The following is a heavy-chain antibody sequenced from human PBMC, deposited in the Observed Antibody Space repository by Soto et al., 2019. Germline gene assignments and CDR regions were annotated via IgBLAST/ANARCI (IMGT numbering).Heavy chain of an antibody. Sequence: PGGSLRLSCAVSGFTFDDNAMHWVRQAPEKGLEWVSGTNWKSDIGYADSVKGRFTISRDNAENSLYLQMNRLRAEDTALYYCAISQDRGGRTTFIYWGQGTQVTVSS. D-gene: IGHD3-16*01. J-gene: IGHJ4*02. CDR1: GFTFDDNA. V-gene: IGHV3-9*01. CDR3: AISQDRGGRTTFIY. CDR2: TNWKSDI.